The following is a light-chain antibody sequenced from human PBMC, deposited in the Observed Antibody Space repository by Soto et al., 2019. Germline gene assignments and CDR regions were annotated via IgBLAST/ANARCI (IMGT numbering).Light chain of an antibody. J-gene: IGLJ2*01. CDR2: NVN. CDR1: SSDVGGYEY. CDR3: SSYTNNSTVI. Sequence: SALTQVASVSGSPGQSITIPCTGTSSDVGGYEYVSWYQQHPGKAPKLMIYNVNYRPSGVSNRFSGSKSDNTASLTISGLQAEDEANYYCSSYTNNSTVIFGGGTKLTVL. V-gene: IGLV2-14*03.